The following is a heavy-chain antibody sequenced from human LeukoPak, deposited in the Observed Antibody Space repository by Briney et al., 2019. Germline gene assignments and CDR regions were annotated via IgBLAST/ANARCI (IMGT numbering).Heavy chain of an antibody. D-gene: IGHD6-13*01. Sequence: PGGSLRLSCAASGFTFSTYAMSWFRQAPGKGLEWVSAISGTGGSTYYTDSVKGRFTISRDNSKNTLYLQMNSLRAEDTALYYCAITSIAAAARQGFWGQGTLVTVSS. J-gene: IGHJ4*02. CDR1: GFTFSTYA. CDR3: AITSIAAAARQGF. V-gene: IGHV3-23*01. CDR2: ISGTGGST.